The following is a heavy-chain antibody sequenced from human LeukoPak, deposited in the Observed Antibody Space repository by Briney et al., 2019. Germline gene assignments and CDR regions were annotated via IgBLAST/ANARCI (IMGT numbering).Heavy chain of an antibody. CDR1: GFTFSSYS. V-gene: IGHV3-21*01. Sequence: GGSLRLSCAASGFTFSSYSMNWVRQAPGKGLEWVSSISSSSSYIYYADSVKGRFTISRDNAKNSLYLQMNSLRAEDTSVYYCARTYCSGGTCYLGDAFDIWGQGTMVTVSS. D-gene: IGHD2-15*01. CDR3: ARTYCSGGTCYLGDAFDI. J-gene: IGHJ3*02. CDR2: ISSSSSYI.